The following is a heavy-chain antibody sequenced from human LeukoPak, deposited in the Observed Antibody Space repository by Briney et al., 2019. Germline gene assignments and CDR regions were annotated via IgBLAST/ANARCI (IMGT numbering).Heavy chain of an antibody. Sequence: ASVEVSCKASGYTFTYNYIHWVRQAPGQGLEWMGWINPNSGGTNYAQKFQGRVTMTRDTSISTAYMELSSLRSDDTAVYYCARDLGGVAGDYWGQGTLVTVSS. CDR3: ARDLGGVAGDY. CDR2: INPNSGGT. CDR1: GYTFTYNY. J-gene: IGHJ4*02. V-gene: IGHV1-2*02. D-gene: IGHD6-19*01.